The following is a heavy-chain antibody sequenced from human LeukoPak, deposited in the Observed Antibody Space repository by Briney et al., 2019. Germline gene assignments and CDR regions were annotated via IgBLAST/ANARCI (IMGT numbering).Heavy chain of an antibody. D-gene: IGHD5-12*01. CDR3: ARDSPGYGGYSY. Sequence: GGSLRLSCVTSGFLFSDYYMSWIRQAPGKGLEWISYISPSSSFANYADSIKGRFTTSRDNAKNSLFLHMNSLGAEDTAVYYCARDSPGYGGYSYWGQGTLVTVSS. V-gene: IGHV3-11*06. CDR1: GFLFSDYY. CDR2: ISPSSSFA. J-gene: IGHJ4*02.